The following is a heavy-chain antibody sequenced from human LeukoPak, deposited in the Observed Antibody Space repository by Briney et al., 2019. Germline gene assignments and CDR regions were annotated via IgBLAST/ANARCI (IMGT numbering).Heavy chain of an antibody. CDR2: INHSGST. V-gene: IGHV4-34*01. CDR3: ARSWAFDY. D-gene: IGHD3-16*01. Sequence: PSETLSLTCAVYGGSFSGYYWSWIRQPPGKGLEWIGEINHSGSTNYNPSLKSRVTISVDTSKNQFSLKLSSVTAADTAVYYCARSWAFDYWGQGTLVTVSS. J-gene: IGHJ4*02. CDR1: GGSFSGYY.